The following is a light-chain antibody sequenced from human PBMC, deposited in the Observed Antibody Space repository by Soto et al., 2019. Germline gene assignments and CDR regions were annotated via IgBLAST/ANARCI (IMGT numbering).Light chain of an antibody. CDR1: SSNIGSNF. V-gene: IGLV1-47*01. J-gene: IGLJ3*02. CDR2: RNN. CDR3: AAWDDSLSGWV. Sequence: QSVLTQPPSASGTPGQRVTISCSGRSSNIGSNFVYWYQQFPVTAPKLLIYRNNQRPSGVPDRFSGSKSGTSASRAISGLPSEDEADYYCAAWDDSLSGWVFGGGTQLTVL.